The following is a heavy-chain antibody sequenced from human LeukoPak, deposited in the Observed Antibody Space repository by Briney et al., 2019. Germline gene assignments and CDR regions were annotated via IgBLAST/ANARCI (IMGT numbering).Heavy chain of an antibody. Sequence: SETLSLTCTVSGGSINGYYWSWIRQPAGKGLEWIGRICNSESINYNPSLKSRVTMPIDTSKNQFSLKLNSVTAADTAVYYCARDRSSSYTRDWFDPWGQGALVTVSS. D-gene: IGHD6-13*01. CDR3: ARDRSSSYTRDWFDP. V-gene: IGHV4-4*07. CDR2: ICNSESI. CDR1: GGSINGYY. J-gene: IGHJ5*02.